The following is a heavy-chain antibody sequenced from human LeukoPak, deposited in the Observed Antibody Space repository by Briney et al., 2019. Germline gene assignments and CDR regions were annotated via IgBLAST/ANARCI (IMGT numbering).Heavy chain of an antibody. CDR1: GYTFTSYD. CDR3: ARGYCSGGSCYSVENWFDP. D-gene: IGHD2-15*01. Sequence: ASVKVSCKASGYTFTSYDINWVRQATGQGLEWMGRINPNSGGTNYAQKFQGGVTMTRDTSISTAYMELSRLRSDDTAVYYCARGYCSGGSCYSVENWFDPWGQGTLVTVSS. V-gene: IGHV1-2*06. J-gene: IGHJ5*02. CDR2: INPNSGGT.